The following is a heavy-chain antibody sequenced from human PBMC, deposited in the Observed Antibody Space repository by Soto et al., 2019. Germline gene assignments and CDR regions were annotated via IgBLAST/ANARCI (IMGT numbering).Heavy chain of an antibody. CDR1: GGSISSSSYY. D-gene: IGHD3-16*01. J-gene: IGHJ3*02. CDR2: IYYSGST. V-gene: IGHV4-39*07. Sequence: SETLSLTCTVSGGSISSSSYYWGWIRQPPGKGLEWIGSIYYSGSTYYNPSLKSRVTISVDTSKNQFSLKLSSVTAADTAVYYCARVGGYYDYVWGRSDAFDIWGQGTMVTVSS. CDR3: ARVGGYYDYVWGRSDAFDI.